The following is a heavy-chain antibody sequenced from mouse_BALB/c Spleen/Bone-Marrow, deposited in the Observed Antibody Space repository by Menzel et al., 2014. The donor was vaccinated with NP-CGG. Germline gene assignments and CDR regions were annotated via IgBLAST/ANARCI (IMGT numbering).Heavy chain of an antibody. Sequence: VQLQQSGAELVKPGASVKLSCRASGYTFTTYWMHWVKQRPGQGLEWIGEINPSNGRTNYNEKFKSKATLTVDKSSSTAYMQLSSLTSEDSAVFYCARDYGYDAVFAWFVYWGQGTLVTVSA. CDR1: GYTFTTYW. D-gene: IGHD2-14*01. J-gene: IGHJ3*01. CDR3: ARDYGYDAVFAWFVY. CDR2: INPSNGRT. V-gene: IGHV1S81*02.